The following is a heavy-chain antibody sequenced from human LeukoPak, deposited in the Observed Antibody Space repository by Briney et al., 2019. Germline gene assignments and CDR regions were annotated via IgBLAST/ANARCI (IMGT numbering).Heavy chain of an antibody. Sequence: GGSLRLSCAASGFTFSSYGMHWVRQAPGKGLEWVAVISYDGSNKYYADSVKGRFTISRDNSKNTLYLQMNSLRAEDTAVYYCAKDPSLYNDYGDAYWGQGTLVTVPS. CDR1: GFTFSSYG. V-gene: IGHV3-30*18. D-gene: IGHD4-17*01. J-gene: IGHJ4*02. CDR2: ISYDGSNK. CDR3: AKDPSLYNDYGDAY.